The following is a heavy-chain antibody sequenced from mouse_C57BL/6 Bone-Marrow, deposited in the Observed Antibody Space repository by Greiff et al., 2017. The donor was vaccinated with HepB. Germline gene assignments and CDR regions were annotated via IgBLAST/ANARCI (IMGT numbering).Heavy chain of an antibody. CDR2: IYPGNSDT. Sequence: EVQLQQSGTVLARPGASVKMSCKTSGYTFTSYWMHWVKQRPGQGLEWIGAIYPGNSDTSYNQKFKGKAKLTAVTSASTAYMELSSLTNEDSAVYYCTREGVAGYSWLDYWGQGTLVTVSA. CDR1: GYTFTSYW. CDR3: TREGVAGYSWLDY. D-gene: IGHD2-3*01. J-gene: IGHJ3*01. V-gene: IGHV1-5*01.